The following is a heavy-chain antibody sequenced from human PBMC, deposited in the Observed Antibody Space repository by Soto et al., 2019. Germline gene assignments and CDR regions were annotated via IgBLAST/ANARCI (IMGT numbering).Heavy chain of an antibody. Sequence: QVQLQESGPGLVKPSETLSLTCTVSGGSISSYYWSWIRQPPGKGLEWIGYIYYSGSTNYNPSLKSRVTISVDTSKNQFSLKLSSVTAADTAVYYCARGGRLGETTYGMDVWGQGTTVTVSS. CDR2: IYYSGST. V-gene: IGHV4-59*01. CDR1: GGSISSYY. D-gene: IGHD3-16*01. CDR3: ARGGRLGETTYGMDV. J-gene: IGHJ6*02.